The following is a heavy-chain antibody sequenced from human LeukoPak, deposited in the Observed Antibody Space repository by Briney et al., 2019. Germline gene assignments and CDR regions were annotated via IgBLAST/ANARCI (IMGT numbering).Heavy chain of an antibody. D-gene: IGHD3-9*01. CDR3: ARDVRYFDWLQYDY. Sequence: SQTLSLTCTVSGGSIGSGGYYWSWIRQPPGKGLEWIGYIYHSGSTYYNPSLKSRVTISVDRSKNQFSLKLSSVTAADTAVYYCARDVRYFDWLQYDYWGQGTLVTVSS. V-gene: IGHV4-30-2*01. J-gene: IGHJ4*02. CDR2: IYHSGST. CDR1: GGSIGSGGYY.